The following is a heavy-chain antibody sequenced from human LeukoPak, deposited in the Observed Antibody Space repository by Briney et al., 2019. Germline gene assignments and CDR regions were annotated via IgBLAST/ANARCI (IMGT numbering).Heavy chain of an antibody. CDR1: GFTFSSYT. CDR3: ARDWGVDT. D-gene: IGHD3-10*01. J-gene: IGHJ5*02. Sequence: GSLRLSCSASGFTFSSYTMHWVRQAPGKGLEWVAVTSYEGDNKYYADSVTGRFTISRDNSNNNLYLQMDSLRPEDTAIYYCARDWGVDTWGQGTLVTVSS. CDR2: TSYEGDNK. V-gene: IGHV3-30-3*01.